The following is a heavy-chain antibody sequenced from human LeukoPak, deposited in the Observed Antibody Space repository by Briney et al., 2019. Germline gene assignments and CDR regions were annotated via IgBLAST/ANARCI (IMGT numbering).Heavy chain of an antibody. CDR2: IYYSGSS. CDR1: GGSISCYC. CDR3: ARDLCISVTDYYYYMDV. D-gene: IGHD1-14*01. V-gene: IGHV4-59*01. Sequence: PSETLSLTCTVSGGSISCYCWSWIRQPPGKGLEWIGCIYYSGSSKYNPSLKSRVTISVDTSKNQFSLKLRSVTAADTAVYYCARDLCISVTDYYYYMDVWGKGTTVTVSS. J-gene: IGHJ6*03.